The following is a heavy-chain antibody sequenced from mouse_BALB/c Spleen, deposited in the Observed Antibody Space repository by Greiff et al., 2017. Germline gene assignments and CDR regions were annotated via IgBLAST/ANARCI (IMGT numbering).Heavy chain of an antibody. J-gene: IGHJ2*01. CDR2: INPSTGYT. CDR3: TRDYYGKDY. Sequence: QVQLQQSGAELAKPGASVKMSCKASGYTFTSYWMHWVKQRPGQGLEWIGYINPSTGYTNYNQKFKDKATLTVDKSSSTAYMQLSSPTSEDSAVYYCTRDYYGKDYWGQGTTLTVSS. CDR1: GYTFTSYW. D-gene: IGHD1-1*01. V-gene: IGHV1-7*01.